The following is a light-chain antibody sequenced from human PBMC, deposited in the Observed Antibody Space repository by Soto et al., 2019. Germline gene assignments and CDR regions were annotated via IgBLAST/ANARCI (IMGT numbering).Light chain of an antibody. CDR3: SSYTASSTLLYV. J-gene: IGLJ1*01. Sequence: QSVLTQPASVSGSPGRSITISCTGTSSDVGVYNYVSWYQQHPGKAPKLMIYEVSHRPSGISNRFSGSKSGSTASLTISGLQAEDEADYYCSSYTASSTLLYVFGTGTKVTVL. V-gene: IGLV2-14*01. CDR1: SSDVGVYNY. CDR2: EVS.